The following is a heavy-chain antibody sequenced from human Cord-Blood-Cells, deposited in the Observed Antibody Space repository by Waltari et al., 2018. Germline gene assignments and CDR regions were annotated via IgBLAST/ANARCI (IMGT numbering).Heavy chain of an antibody. Sequence: QVQLVESGGGLVKPGGSLRLSCAASGFTFSDYYMSWSRQAPGKGLEWVSYISSSSSYTNYADSVKGRFTISRDNAKNSLYLQMNSLRAEDTAVYYCARLGMGVQSFDYWGQGTLVTVSS. CDR1: GFTFSDYY. V-gene: IGHV3-11*05. D-gene: IGHD7-27*01. J-gene: IGHJ4*02. CDR3: ARLGMGVQSFDY. CDR2: ISSSSSYT.